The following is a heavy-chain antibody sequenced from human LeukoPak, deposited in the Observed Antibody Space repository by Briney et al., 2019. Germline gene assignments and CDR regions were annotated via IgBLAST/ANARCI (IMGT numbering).Heavy chain of an antibody. CDR2: INERGSST. Sequence: PGGSLRLSCAASGFTFSSSWLHWVRQAPGKGLVWVSRINERGSSTSYADSVKGRFTISRDNAKNTLYLQMNSLRADDTAVYYCAGGRLVAAYKAVAIDYWGQGTLVTVSS. CDR1: GFTFSSSW. V-gene: IGHV3-74*01. D-gene: IGHD5-12*01. J-gene: IGHJ4*02. CDR3: AGGRLVAAYKAVAIDY.